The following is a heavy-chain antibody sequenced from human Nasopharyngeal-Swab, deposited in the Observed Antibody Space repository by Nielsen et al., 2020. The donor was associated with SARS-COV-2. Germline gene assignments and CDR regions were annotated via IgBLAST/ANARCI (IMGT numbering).Heavy chain of an antibody. CDR2: ITSSSSYI. CDR3: ARDSTSKYFDGSGYSFDS. CDR1: GFTFSSYS. D-gene: IGHD3-22*01. Sequence: GESRKISCAVSGFTFSSYSMSWVRQAPGKGLEWVSLITSSSSYIYYADSVKGRFTISRDNAKNFLYLQMNSLRAEDTAVYYCARDSTSKYFDGSGYSFDSWGQGTLVTVSS. V-gene: IGHV3-21*01. J-gene: IGHJ4*02.